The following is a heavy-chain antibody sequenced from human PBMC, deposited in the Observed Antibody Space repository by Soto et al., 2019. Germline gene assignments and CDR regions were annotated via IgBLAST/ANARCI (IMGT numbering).Heavy chain of an antibody. V-gene: IGHV1-3*01. CDR2: INSGNGKT. Sequence: QVQLVQSGAEVRKPGASVNVSCKASGYTFTTYPIHWVRQAPGQRLEWMGWINSGNGKTKYAPKFQARVTITGDTSATTAKMELSSLTSEDTAVYYCARARYSSGWDLDFWGQGTLVSVSS. CDR3: ARARYSSGWDLDF. D-gene: IGHD6-19*01. J-gene: IGHJ4*02. CDR1: GYTFTTYP.